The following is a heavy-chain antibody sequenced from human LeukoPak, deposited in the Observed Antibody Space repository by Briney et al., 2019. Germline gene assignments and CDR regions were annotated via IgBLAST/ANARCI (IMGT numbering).Heavy chain of an antibody. CDR1: GYTFTGYY. CDR3: ARDTPPDSSGYRYFDY. CDR2: INPNSGGT. V-gene: IGHV1-2*02. J-gene: IGHJ4*02. Sequence: GASVKVSCTASGYTFTGYYMHWVRPAPGQGLEWMGWINPNSGGTNYAQKFQGRVTMTRDTSISTAYMELSRLRSDDTAVYYCARDTPPDSSGYRYFDYWGQGTLVTVSS. D-gene: IGHD3-22*01.